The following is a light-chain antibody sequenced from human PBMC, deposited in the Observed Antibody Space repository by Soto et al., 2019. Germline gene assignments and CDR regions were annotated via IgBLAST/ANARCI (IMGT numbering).Light chain of an antibody. CDR3: HQYDSSPLT. CDR1: QSVSSSY. V-gene: IGKV3-20*01. CDR2: GAS. J-gene: IGKJ4*01. Sequence: EIVLTQSPGTLSLSPGERATLSCRASQSVSSSYLAWYQQKPGQAPRLLIYGASSRATGIPDRFSGSGSGKDFMLTISRLEAEDFAVYYCHQYDSSPLTFGGGTKVEIK.